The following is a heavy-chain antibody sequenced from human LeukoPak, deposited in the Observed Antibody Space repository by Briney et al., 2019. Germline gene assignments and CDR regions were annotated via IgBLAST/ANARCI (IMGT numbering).Heavy chain of an antibody. CDR2: ISEDGGST. Sequence: GGSLRLSCAASVFTYDDYAMHWVRQAPAKGLEWVSLISEDGGSTYYADSVKGRFTISRDNRKNSLYLQMNSLRTEDTALYYCAKDSGYYGSGSYPANDAFDIWGQGTMVTVSS. D-gene: IGHD3-10*01. V-gene: IGHV3-43*02. CDR3: AKDSGYYGSGSYPANDAFDI. CDR1: VFTYDDYA. J-gene: IGHJ3*02.